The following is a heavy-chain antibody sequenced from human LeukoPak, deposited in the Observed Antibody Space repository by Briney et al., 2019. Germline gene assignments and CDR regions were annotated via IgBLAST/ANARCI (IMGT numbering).Heavy chain of an antibody. D-gene: IGHD3-10*01. Sequence: GGSLRLSCAASGFTVSSNYMSWVRQAPGKGLEWVSVIYSGGSTYYADSVKGRFAISRDNSKNTLYLQMNSLRAEDTAVYYCARYGSGSYFGCWGQGTLVTVSS. J-gene: IGHJ4*02. CDR3: ARYGSGSYFGC. CDR1: GFTVSSNY. V-gene: IGHV3-53*01. CDR2: IYSGGST.